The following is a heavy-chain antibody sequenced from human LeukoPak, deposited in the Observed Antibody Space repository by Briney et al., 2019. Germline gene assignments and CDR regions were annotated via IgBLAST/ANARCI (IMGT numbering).Heavy chain of an antibody. CDR2: ISSDISYT. Sequence: PGGSLRLSCAASGFTFSTYTMHWVRQAPGKGLEWVSYISSDISYTNYADSVKGRFTISRDNAKKSLYLQMTSLRAEDTAVYYCATQPFDYWGQGTLVTVSS. CDR3: ATQPFDY. V-gene: IGHV3-21*05. CDR1: GFTFSTYT. J-gene: IGHJ4*02.